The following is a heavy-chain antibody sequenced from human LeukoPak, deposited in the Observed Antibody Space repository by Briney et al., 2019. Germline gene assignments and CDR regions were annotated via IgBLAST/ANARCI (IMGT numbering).Heavy chain of an antibody. J-gene: IGHJ6*02. CDR3: AKGVVAATNAAYYGMDV. D-gene: IGHD2-15*01. CDR2: ISYDESDK. CDR1: GFTFSNYG. Sequence: GGSLRLSCAASGFTFSNYGMHWARQAPGKGLEWVAVISYDESDKYYADSVKGRFTISRDNSKNTLYLQMNSLRPEDTAVYYCAKGVVAATNAAYYGMDVWGQGTTVTVSS. V-gene: IGHV3-30*18.